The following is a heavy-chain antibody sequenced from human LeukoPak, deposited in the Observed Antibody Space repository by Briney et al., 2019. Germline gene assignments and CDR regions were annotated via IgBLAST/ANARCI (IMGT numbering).Heavy chain of an antibody. CDR3: ARGLVYYYDSSGYYDAFDI. CDR1: GGTFSSYG. V-gene: IGHV1-69*05. CDR2: IIPIFGTA. Sequence: ASVKVSCKASGGTFSSYGISWVRQAPGQGLEWMGRIIPIFGTANYAQRFQGRVTITTDESTSTAYMELSSLRSEDTAVYYCARGLVYYYDSSGYYDAFDIWGQGTMVTLSS. D-gene: IGHD3-22*01. J-gene: IGHJ3*02.